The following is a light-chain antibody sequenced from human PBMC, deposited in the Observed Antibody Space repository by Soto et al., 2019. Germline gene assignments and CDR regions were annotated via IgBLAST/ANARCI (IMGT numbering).Light chain of an antibody. Sequence: QAASVSGSPGQSITISCTGTSSDVGGYNYVSWYQLHPGKAPKLMISEVTNRPSGVSSRFSGSKSGNTASLTISGLQADDEADYYCSSYTSNSNPYVFGTGTKLTVL. J-gene: IGLJ1*01. V-gene: IGLV2-14*01. CDR1: SSDVGGYNY. CDR2: EVT. CDR3: SSYTSNSNPYV.